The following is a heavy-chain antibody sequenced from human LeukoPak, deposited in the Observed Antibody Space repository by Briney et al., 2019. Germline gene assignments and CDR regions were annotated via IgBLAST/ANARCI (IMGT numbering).Heavy chain of an antibody. CDR2: IKEDGTRD. CDR3: ARDTKAGYFDL. J-gene: IGHJ4*02. V-gene: IGHV3-7*01. Sequence: GGSLRLSCAASGFTFNTYWMCWVRQAPGKGLEWLANIKEDGTRDYYVESVKGRFTTSKDNAKTSLYLQVNSLRAEDTAVYYCARDTKAGYFDLWGQGTLVTVSS. CDR1: GFTFNTYW.